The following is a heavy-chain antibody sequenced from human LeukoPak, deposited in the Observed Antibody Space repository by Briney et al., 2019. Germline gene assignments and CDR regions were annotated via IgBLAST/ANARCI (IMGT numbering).Heavy chain of an antibody. Sequence: SETLSLTCAVYGGSVSGYYWSRVRQPPGKGLEWIGEINHSGSTNYNPSLKSRVTILVDTSKNQFSLKLSSVTAADTAVHYCARVNYYDSSGYWNDAFDIWGQGTKGTVSS. CDR1: GGSVSGYY. D-gene: IGHD3-22*01. CDR2: INHSGST. J-gene: IGHJ3*02. V-gene: IGHV4-34*01. CDR3: ARVNYYDSSGYWNDAFDI.